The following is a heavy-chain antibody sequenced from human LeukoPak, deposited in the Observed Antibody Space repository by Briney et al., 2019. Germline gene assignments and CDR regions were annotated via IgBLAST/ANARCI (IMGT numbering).Heavy chain of an antibody. CDR1: GGSINGSSYY. CDR3: ARPHLSYYDSDDF. V-gene: IGHV4-39*01. CDR2: LYYGGNS. J-gene: IGHJ4*02. D-gene: IGHD3-22*01. Sequence: SETLSLTCTVSGGSINGSSYYWGWIRQPPGKGLEWIGSLYYGGNSYYNPSLTSRATLSVDTSKNQFSLKLTSVTVADTAVYYCARPHLSYYDSDDFWGQGTLVVVSS.